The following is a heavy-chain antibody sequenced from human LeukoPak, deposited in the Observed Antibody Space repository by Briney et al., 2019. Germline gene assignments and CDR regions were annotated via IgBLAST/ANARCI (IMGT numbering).Heavy chain of an antibody. D-gene: IGHD2-15*01. CDR3: ARERVVVAATPHFDY. J-gene: IGHJ4*02. V-gene: IGHV1-2*02. CDR1: GYTFTGYY. CDR2: INPNSGGT. Sequence: ASVKVSCKASGYTFTGYYMHWVRQAPGQGLEWMGWINPNSGGTNYAQKLQGRVTMTRDTSISTAYMELSRLRSDDTAVYYCARERVVVAATPHFDYWGQGTLVTVSS.